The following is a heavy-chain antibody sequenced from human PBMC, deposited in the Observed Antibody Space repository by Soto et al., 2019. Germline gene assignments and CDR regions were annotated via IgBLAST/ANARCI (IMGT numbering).Heavy chain of an antibody. Sequence: QAHLAQSGAEVKKPGSSVTVSCKASGGTFNSYGISWVRQAPGQGLAWMGVIIPLYGTVNYAQKFQGRVSITEDKSTSTGYMALNSLRSDDTAVYYCARVRVIRGVIPSHFGLWGQGTQVTVSS. J-gene: IGHJ4*02. D-gene: IGHD3-10*01. CDR2: IIPLYGTV. V-gene: IGHV1-69*06. CDR1: GGTFNSYG. CDR3: ARVRVIRGVIPSHFGL.